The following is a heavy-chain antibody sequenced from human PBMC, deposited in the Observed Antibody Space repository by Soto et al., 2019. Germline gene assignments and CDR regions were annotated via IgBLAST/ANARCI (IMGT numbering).Heavy chain of an antibody. D-gene: IGHD2-15*01. V-gene: IGHV4-4*02. J-gene: IGHJ6*02. Sequence: SETLSLTCAVSGASISSDNRWTWVRQPPGEGLEWIGEISQSGTTKYNPSLASRVTISVDKSKNQFSLRLTSMTAADTAVYYCAKKVPAALRLYYFFGLDVWGQGTTGAV. CDR2: ISQSGTT. CDR1: GASISSDNR. CDR3: AKKVPAALRLYYFFGLDV.